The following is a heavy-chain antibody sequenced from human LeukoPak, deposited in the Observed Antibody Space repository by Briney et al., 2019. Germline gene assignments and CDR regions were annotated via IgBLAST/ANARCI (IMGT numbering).Heavy chain of an antibody. V-gene: IGHV1-18*01. CDR3: ARDKGYYDSSTFDY. CDR1: GYTFTSYG. CDR2: ISAYNGNT. Sequence: ASVKVSFKSSGYTFTSYGISWVRQAPGQGLEWMGWISAYNGNTNYAQKLQGRVTMTTDTSTSTAYIELRSLRYDDTAVYYCARDKGYYDSSTFDYWGQGTLVTVSS. J-gene: IGHJ4*02. D-gene: IGHD3-22*01.